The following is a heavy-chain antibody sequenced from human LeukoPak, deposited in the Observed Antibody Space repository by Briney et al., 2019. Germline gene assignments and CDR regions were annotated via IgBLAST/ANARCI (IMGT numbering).Heavy chain of an antibody. V-gene: IGHV4-38-2*02. J-gene: IGHJ3*02. CDR3: ARVSSGWRLAAFDI. Sequence: SETLSLTCTVSGYSISSGYYWGWIRQPPGKGLEWIGSIYHSGSTYYNPSLKSRVTISVDTSKNQFSLKLSSVTAADTAVYYCARVSSGWRLAAFDIWGQGTMVTVSS. CDR2: IYHSGST. D-gene: IGHD6-19*01. CDR1: GYSISSGYY.